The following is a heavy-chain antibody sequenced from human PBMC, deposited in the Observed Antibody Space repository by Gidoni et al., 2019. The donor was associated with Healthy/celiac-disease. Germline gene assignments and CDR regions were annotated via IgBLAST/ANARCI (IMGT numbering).Heavy chain of an antibody. D-gene: IGHD1-26*01. CDR1: GGSISSSNW. Sequence: QVQLQESGPRLVKPSATLSLTCAVPGGSISSSNWWSWVRQPPGKGLGWIGEIYHRGSPNYNPSLKRRVTRTVDKSKNQFSLKLSSVTAADTAVYYCARVSIVGATGIDYWGQGTLVTVSS. V-gene: IGHV4-4*02. CDR2: IYHRGSP. CDR3: ARVSIVGATGIDY. J-gene: IGHJ4*02.